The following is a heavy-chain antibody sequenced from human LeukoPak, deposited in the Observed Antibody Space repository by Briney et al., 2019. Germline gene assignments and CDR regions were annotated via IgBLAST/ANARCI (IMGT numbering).Heavy chain of an antibody. J-gene: IGHJ4*02. CDR1: GHTFTSYD. CDR2: MNPNSGNT. Sequence: GASVKVSCKASGHTFTSYDINWVRQATGQGLEWMGWMNPNSGNTGYAQKFQGRVTITRNTSISTAYMELSSLRSEDTAVYYCARGMDSYGYDYWGQGTLVTVSS. D-gene: IGHD5-18*01. V-gene: IGHV1-8*03. CDR3: ARGMDSYGYDY.